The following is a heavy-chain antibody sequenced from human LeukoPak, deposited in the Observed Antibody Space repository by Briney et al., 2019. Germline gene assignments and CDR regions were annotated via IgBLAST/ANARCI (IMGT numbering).Heavy chain of an antibody. V-gene: IGHV3-7*01. CDR2: IKQDGSER. J-gene: IGHJ6*02. Sequence: GGSLRLSCAASGFTFSGFSMSWVRQSPTKGLEWVANIKQDGSERYYVDSVKGRFTISRDNAKNSLSLQMNNLRVEDTAVYYCAKVKEYYYGMDVWGQGTTVTVSS. CDR1: GFTFSGFS. CDR3: AKVKEYYYGMDV.